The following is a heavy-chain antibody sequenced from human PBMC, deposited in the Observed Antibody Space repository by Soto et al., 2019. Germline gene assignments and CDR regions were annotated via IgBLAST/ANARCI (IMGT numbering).Heavy chain of an antibody. J-gene: IGHJ5*02. Sequence: SVKVSCKASGGTFSSYAISWVRQAPGQGLEWMGGIIPIFGTANYAQKFQGRVTITADESTSTAYMELSSLRSEDTAVYYCARVSYDSSGYYGGWFDPWGQGTLVTVSS. CDR2: IIPIFGTA. V-gene: IGHV1-69*13. D-gene: IGHD3-22*01. CDR3: ARVSYDSSGYYGGWFDP. CDR1: GGTFSSYA.